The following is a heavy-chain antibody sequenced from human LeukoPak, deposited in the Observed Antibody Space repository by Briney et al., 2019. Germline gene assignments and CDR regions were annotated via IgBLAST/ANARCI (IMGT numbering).Heavy chain of an antibody. CDR1: GFTFSSYS. D-gene: IGHD5-12*01. Sequence: GGSLRLSCAASGFTFSSYSMNWVRQAPGKGLEWVANIKQDGSEKYYVDSVKGRFTISRDNAKNSLYLQMNSLRAEDTAVYYCARGFGYSGYDPLDYWGQGTLVTVSS. V-gene: IGHV3-7*03. CDR3: ARGFGYSGYDPLDY. CDR2: IKQDGSEK. J-gene: IGHJ4*02.